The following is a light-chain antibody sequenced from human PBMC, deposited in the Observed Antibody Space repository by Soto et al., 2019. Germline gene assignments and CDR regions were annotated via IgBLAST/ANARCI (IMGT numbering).Light chain of an antibody. Sequence: DIVMTQSPDSLAVSLGERATINCKSSQSVLYSPNNNNYLAWYQQKPGHPPKLLIYWASSRESGVPDRFSGSGFGTDFALTISSLQAEDVAVYYCQQYYGTPHTFGQGTKLEIK. CDR3: QQYYGTPHT. J-gene: IGKJ2*01. V-gene: IGKV4-1*01. CDR1: QSVLYSPNNNNY. CDR2: WAS.